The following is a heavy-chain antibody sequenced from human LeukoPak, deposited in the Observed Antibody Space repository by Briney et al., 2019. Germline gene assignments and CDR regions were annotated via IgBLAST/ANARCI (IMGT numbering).Heavy chain of an antibody. V-gene: IGHV1-2*02. D-gene: IGHD5-12*01. CDR2: INPNSGGT. J-gene: IGHJ4*02. CDR3: ARAYSGYEAFDY. Sequence: ASVKVSCKASGYTFTRYYMHWVRQAPGQGLEWMGWINPNSGGTNYAQKFQGRVTMTRDTSITYMELSSLRSDDTAVYYCARAYSGYEAFDYWGQGTLVTVSS. CDR1: GYTFTRYY.